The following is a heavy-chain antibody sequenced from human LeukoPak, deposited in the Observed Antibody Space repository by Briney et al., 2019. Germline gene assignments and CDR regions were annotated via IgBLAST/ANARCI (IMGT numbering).Heavy chain of an antibody. V-gene: IGHV3-15*01. D-gene: IGHD4-17*01. CDR3: TTDAYDYGDYDY. CDR2: IKSRTDGGTT. Sequence: GGSLRLSCAASGFTFSSYAMHWVRQAPGKGLEWVGRIKSRTDGGTTDYAAPVKGRFTISRDDSKNTLYLQMNSLKTEDTAVYYCTTDAYDYGDYDYWGQGTLVTVSS. CDR1: GFTFSSYA. J-gene: IGHJ4*02.